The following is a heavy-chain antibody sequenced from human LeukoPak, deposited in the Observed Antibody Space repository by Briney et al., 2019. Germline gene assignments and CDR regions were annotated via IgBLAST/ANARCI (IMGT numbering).Heavy chain of an antibody. CDR3: AKGVHMVRGVVDY. CDR1: GFTFDDYA. D-gene: IGHD3-10*01. Sequence: GGSLRLSCAASGFTFDDYAMHWVRQAPGKGLEWVSGISWNSGSIGYADSVKGRFTISRDNAKNSLYLQMNSLRAEDTALHYCAKGVHMVRGVVDYWGQGTLVTVSS. J-gene: IGHJ4*02. CDR2: ISWNSGSI. V-gene: IGHV3-9*01.